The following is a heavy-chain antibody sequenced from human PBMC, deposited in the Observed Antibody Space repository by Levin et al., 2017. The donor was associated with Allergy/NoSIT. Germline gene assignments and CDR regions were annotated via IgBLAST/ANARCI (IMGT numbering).Heavy chain of an antibody. Sequence: GGSLRLSCAASGFTFSTYWMHWVRQAPGKGLVWVSRINSDGSSTSYADSVKGRFTISRDNAKNTLYLQMNSLRAEDTAVYYCARVLAYCGGDCFSLGYWGQGTLVTVSS. CDR3: ARVLAYCGGDCFSLGY. D-gene: IGHD2-21*02. CDR1: GFTFSTYW. CDR2: INSDGSST. J-gene: IGHJ4*02. V-gene: IGHV3-74*01.